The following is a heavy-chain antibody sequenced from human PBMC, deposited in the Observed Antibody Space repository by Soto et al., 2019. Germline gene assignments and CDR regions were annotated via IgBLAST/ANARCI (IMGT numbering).Heavy chain of an antibody. J-gene: IGHJ4*02. Sequence: GGSLRFSCSASGFTFSSYAMHCVRQAPGKGLEYVSSISTNGGSTHYADSVKGRFTISRDNSKNTQYLQMSSLRADDTAVYYCVKGEYYYDSSGYYPFDYWGQGTLVTVSS. CDR1: GFTFSSYA. V-gene: IGHV3-64D*06. CDR3: VKGEYYYDSSGYYPFDY. CDR2: ISTNGGST. D-gene: IGHD3-22*01.